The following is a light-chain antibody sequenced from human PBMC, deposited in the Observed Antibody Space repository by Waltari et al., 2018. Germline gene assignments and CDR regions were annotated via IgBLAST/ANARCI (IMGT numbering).Light chain of an antibody. V-gene: IGLV2-8*01. CDR2: QVT. CDR1: SSAIGKYNY. CDR3: TSYAGNNMAV. Sequence: QSALTQPPSASGSPGQSVTIPCIGPSSAIGKYNYFSWYQPYPGRAPKLSIYQVTDRPSGVPHRFSGSKSGNTASLTVSGLQAEDEADYYCTSYAGNNMAVFGSGTKVTVL. J-gene: IGLJ1*01.